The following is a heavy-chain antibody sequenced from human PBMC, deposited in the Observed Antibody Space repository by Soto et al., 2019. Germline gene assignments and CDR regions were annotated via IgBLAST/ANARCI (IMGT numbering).Heavy chain of an antibody. V-gene: IGHV4-59*01. D-gene: IGHD5-12*01. CDR2: NYHSGTT. Sequence: SETVSLTCAVSGVTISTYYWSWIRQPPGKGLEWIGYNYHSGTTNYNPSLKSRVTISVDTSKNQFSLRLTSVTAADTAIYYCVREAYIGYGHAIDHSGQGILVTVSS. J-gene: IGHJ4*02. CDR1: GVTISTYY. CDR3: VREAYIGYGHAIDH.